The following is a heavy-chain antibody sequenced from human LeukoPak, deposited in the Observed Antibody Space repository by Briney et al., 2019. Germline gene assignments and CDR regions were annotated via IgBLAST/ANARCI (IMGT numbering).Heavy chain of an antibody. D-gene: IGHD2-21*02. V-gene: IGHV3-48*03. J-gene: IGHJ4*02. CDR2: ISRGGKTI. Sequence: GGSLRLSCAASGFTFSTYEMSWVRQAPGKGLEWLSYISRGGKTIYYADSVKGRFTISRDNAKNSLFLQMNSLRAEDTAVYYCARIGVVVVTAFDYWGQGTLVTVAS. CDR3: ARIGVVVVTAFDY. CDR1: GFTFSTYE.